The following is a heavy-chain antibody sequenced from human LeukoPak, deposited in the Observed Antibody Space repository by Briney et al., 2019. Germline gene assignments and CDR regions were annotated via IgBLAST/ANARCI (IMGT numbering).Heavy chain of an antibody. CDR3: ARAPGYGGNFFDY. D-gene: IGHD4-23*01. Sequence: SVKVSCKASGGTFSSYAISWVRQAPGQGLEWMGRIIPILGIANYAQKFQGRVTITADKSTSTAYMELSSLRSEDTAVYYCARAPGYGGNFFDYWGQGTLLTVSS. CDR2: IIPILGIA. CDR1: GGTFSSYA. J-gene: IGHJ4*02. V-gene: IGHV1-69*04.